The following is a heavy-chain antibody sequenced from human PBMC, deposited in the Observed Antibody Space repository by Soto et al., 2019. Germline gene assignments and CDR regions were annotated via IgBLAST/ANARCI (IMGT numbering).Heavy chain of an antibody. CDR1: GYTLTELS. J-gene: IGHJ4*02. CDR2: FDPEDGKT. Sequence: QVQLVQSGAEVKKPGASVKVSCKVSGYTLTELSMHWVRQSPGKGLEWMGGFDPEDGKTIYAQKFQGRVTMTEDTSTDTAYMGLSSLRSEDTAVYYCTIPSRAKDCANGVCYILGFRGLVYWGQGTLVAVSS. D-gene: IGHD2-8*01. CDR3: TIPSRAKDCANGVCYILGFRGLVY. V-gene: IGHV1-24*01.